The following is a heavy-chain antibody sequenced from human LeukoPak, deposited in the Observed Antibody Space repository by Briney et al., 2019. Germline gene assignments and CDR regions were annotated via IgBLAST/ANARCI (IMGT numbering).Heavy chain of an antibody. V-gene: IGHV3-64*01. CDR3: ARRGGDYYDSSGYDY. D-gene: IGHD3-22*01. CDR2: ISSNGGST. J-gene: IGHJ4*02. CDR1: GFTFSSYA. Sequence: GGSLRLSCAASGFTFSSYAMHWVRQAPGKGLEYVSAISSNGGSTYYANSVKGRFTISRDNSKNTLYLQMGSLRAEDMAVYYCARRGGDYYDSSGYDYWGQGALVTVSS.